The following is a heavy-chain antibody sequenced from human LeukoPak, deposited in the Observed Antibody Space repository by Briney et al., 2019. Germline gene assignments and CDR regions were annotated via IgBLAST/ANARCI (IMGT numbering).Heavy chain of an antibody. CDR2: VFYSGST. D-gene: IGHD4-11*01. V-gene: IGHV4-39*07. J-gene: IGHJ2*01. CDR1: GGSITSSSYY. CDR3: ARVPRGVYSKESDWYFDL. Sequence: SETLSLTCIVSGGSITSSSYYWGWIRQPPGKGLEWIGSVFYSGSTYYNPSLKSRVTISVDTSKNQFSLKLSSVTAADTAVYYCARVPRGVYSKESDWYFDLWGRGTLVTVSS.